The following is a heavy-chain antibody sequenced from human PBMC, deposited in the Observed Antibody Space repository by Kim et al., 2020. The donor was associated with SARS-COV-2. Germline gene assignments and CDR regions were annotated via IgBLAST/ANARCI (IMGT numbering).Heavy chain of an antibody. CDR3: ARDLTMTFSRAYYYYGMDV. V-gene: IGHV1-46*01. J-gene: IGHJ6*01. CDR2: INPSGGST. CDR1: GYTFTSYY. D-gene: IGHD3-22*01. Sequence: ASVKVSCKASGYTFTSYYMHWVRQAPGQGLEWMGIINPSGGSTSYAQKFQGRVTMTRDTSTSTVYMELSSLRSEDTAVYYCARDLTMTFSRAYYYYGMDVWGQGTTVTVSS.